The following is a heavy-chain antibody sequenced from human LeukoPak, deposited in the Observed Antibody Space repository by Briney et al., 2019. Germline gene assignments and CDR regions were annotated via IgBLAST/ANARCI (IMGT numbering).Heavy chain of an antibody. CDR1: GFTFSSYW. V-gene: IGHV3-7*01. CDR3: ASSGSYKGSNWFDP. D-gene: IGHD1-26*01. Sequence: GGSLRLSCAASGFTFSSYWMSWVRQAPGKGLEWVANIKQDGSEEYYVDSVKGRFTISRDNAKNSLYLQMNSLRAEDTAVYYCASSGSYKGSNWFDPWGQGTLVTVSS. J-gene: IGHJ5*02. CDR2: IKQDGSEE.